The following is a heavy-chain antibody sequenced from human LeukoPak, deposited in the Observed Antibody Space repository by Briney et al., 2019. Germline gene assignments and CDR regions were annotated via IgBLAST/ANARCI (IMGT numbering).Heavy chain of an antibody. CDR3: ARTLSSSSWTPKGWWFDP. J-gene: IGHJ5*02. CDR2: INPTGGST. D-gene: IGHD6-13*01. V-gene: IGHV1-46*01. CDR1: GYTFTSHY. Sequence: ASVKVSCKASGYTFTSHYMHWVRQAPGQGLEWMGLINPTGGSTGYAQKFQGRVTMTRDMSTSTAYMELRSLRSDDTAVYYCARTLSSSSWTPKGWWFDPWGQGTLVTVSS.